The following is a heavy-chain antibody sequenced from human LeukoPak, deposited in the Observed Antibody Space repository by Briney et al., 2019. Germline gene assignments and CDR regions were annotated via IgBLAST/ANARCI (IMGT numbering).Heavy chain of an antibody. J-gene: IGHJ4*02. Sequence: WGSLRLSCAASGFTFSIYAMSWVRQAPGKGLEWVSAMSGRGCSTYYADSVKGRFTISRDNSKNTLYLQMNSLRAEDTAVYYGAKCIVGAPEPFDYWGQGTLVTVSS. CDR3: AKCIVGAPEPFDY. CDR2: MSGRGCST. D-gene: IGHD1-26*01. CDR1: GFTFSIYA. V-gene: IGHV3-23*01.